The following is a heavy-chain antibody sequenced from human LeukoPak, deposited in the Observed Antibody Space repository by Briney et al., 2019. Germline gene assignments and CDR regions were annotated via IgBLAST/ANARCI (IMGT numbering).Heavy chain of an antibody. Sequence: GGSLRLSCAASGFTFSDYYMSWIRQAPGKGLEWDSYISSSSYYTNYADSVKGRFTISRDNAKNLLFLQLNSLRAEDTAVYYCARETNGKGDNWGQGTLVTVSS. CDR1: GFTFSDYY. J-gene: IGHJ4*02. CDR2: ISSSSYYT. V-gene: IGHV3-11*05. D-gene: IGHD1-26*01. CDR3: ARETNGKGDN.